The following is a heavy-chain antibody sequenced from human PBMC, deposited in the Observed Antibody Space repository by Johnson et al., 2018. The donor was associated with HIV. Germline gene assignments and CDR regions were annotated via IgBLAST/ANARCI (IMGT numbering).Heavy chain of an antibody. V-gene: IGHV3-74*01. CDR3: ARDPLMHGSSFDI. Sequence: EVQLVESGGGVVQPGGSLRLSCAASGFTFSSYWMHWFRQVPGNGLVWVSHTNSDGSSTTYADSVRGRFTISRDNDKNTLYLQMNSLRAEDTAVYYCARDPLMHGSSFDIWGPGTMVTVSS. J-gene: IGHJ3*02. D-gene: IGHD1-26*01. CDR1: GFTFSSYW. CDR2: TNSDGSST.